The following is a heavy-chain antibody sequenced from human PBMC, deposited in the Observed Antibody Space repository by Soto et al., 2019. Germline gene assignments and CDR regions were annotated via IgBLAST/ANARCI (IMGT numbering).Heavy chain of an antibody. CDR3: ARGTHRRLDYDILTGYYPLFDY. Sequence: ETLSLTCTVSGGSISSYYWSWIRQPPGKGLEWIGYIYYSGSTNYNPSLKSRVTISVDTSKNQFSLKLSSVTAADTAVYYCARGTHRRLDYDILTGYYPLFDYWGQGTLVTVSS. CDR2: IYYSGST. CDR1: GGSISSYY. V-gene: IGHV4-59*01. J-gene: IGHJ4*02. D-gene: IGHD3-9*01.